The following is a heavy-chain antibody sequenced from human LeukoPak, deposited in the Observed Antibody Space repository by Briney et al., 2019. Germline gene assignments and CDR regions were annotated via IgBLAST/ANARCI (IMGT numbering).Heavy chain of an antibody. Sequence: ASVKVSCKASGYTFTSYAIHWVRQAPGQRLEWMGWINAGNGQTKYSQKFQRSVTITRDTSASTAYMELSSLRSEDTAVYYCARAGVVEMATIGFDYWGQGTLVTVSS. D-gene: IGHD5-24*01. CDR1: GYTFTSYA. V-gene: IGHV1-3*01. CDR3: ARAGVVEMATIGFDY. J-gene: IGHJ4*02. CDR2: INAGNGQT.